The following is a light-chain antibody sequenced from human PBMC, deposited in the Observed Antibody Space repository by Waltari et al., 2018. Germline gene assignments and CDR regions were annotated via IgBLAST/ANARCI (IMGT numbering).Light chain of an antibody. CDR3: MQGTHWPLT. CDR1: QSLVHSDGNTY. Sequence: DVVVTQSPLSLPVTLGQPASISCRSSQSLVHSDGNTYLNWFQQRPGQSPRRLIYKVSNRDSGVPDRFSGSRSGTDFTLKISRVDAEDVGVYYCMQGTHWPLTFGQGTRLEIK. J-gene: IGKJ5*01. CDR2: KVS. V-gene: IGKV2-30*02.